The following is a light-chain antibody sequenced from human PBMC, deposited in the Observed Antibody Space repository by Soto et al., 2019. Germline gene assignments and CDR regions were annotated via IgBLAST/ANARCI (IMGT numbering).Light chain of an antibody. CDR3: QQRSNWPRGT. J-gene: IGKJ1*01. Sequence: EIVLRQSPATLSLSPGARAPLSCRARQSVSSYLAWYQQKPGQAPSLLIYDASNRATGIPARFSGSGSGTDFTLTISSLEPEDFAVYYCQQRSNWPRGTFGQGTKV. CDR2: DAS. CDR1: QSVSSY. V-gene: IGKV3-11*01.